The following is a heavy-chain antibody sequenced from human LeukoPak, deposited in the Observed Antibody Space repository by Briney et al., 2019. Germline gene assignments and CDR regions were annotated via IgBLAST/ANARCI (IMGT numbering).Heavy chain of an antibody. CDR2: IIHSGST. CDR3: ARFTTVVPAFWYFDL. D-gene: IGHD4-23*01. CDR1: GGSFSDFY. V-gene: IGHV4-34*12. J-gene: IGHJ2*01. Sequence: SETLSLTCAVYGGSFSDFYWSWIRQPPGKGLEWIGEIIHSGSTNHNPSLKSRVTISVDTSKNQFSLKLSSVTAADTAVYYCARFTTVVPAFWYFDLWGRGTLVTVSS.